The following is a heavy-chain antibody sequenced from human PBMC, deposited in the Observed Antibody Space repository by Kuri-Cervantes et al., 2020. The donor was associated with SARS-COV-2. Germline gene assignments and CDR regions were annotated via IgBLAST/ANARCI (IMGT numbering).Heavy chain of an antibody. V-gene: IGHV3-9*01. CDR1: GFTFDDYA. D-gene: IGHD3-10*01. J-gene: IGHJ5*02. CDR2: ISWNSGSI. CDR3: AKDRMVQGVIRGTAFDP. Sequence: LSLTCAASGFTFDDYAMHWVRQAPGKGLEWVSGISWNSGSIGYADSVKGRFTISRDNAKNSLYLQMNSLRAGDTALYYCAKDRMVQGVIRGTAFDPWGQGTLVTVS.